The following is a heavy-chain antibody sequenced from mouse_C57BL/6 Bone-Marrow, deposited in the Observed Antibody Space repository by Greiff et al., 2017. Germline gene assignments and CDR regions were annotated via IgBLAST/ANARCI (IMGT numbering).Heavy chain of an antibody. Sequence: QVQLKQSGPELVKPGASVKISCKASGYSFTSYYIHWVKQRPGQGLEWIGWIYPGSGNTKYNEKFKGKATLTADTSSSTAYMQLSSLTSEDSAVYYCARAGTYYCFDYWGQGTTLTVSS. V-gene: IGHV1-66*01. CDR2: IYPGSGNT. CDR1: GYSFTSYY. CDR3: ARAGTYYCFDY. D-gene: IGHD4-1*01. J-gene: IGHJ2*01.